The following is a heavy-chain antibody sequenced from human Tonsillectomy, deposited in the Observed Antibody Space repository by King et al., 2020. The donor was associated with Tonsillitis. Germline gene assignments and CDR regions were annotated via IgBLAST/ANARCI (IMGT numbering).Heavy chain of an antibody. V-gene: IGHV3-72*01. CDR1: GFTFSDHY. D-gene: IGHD3-10*02. J-gene: IGHJ4*02. CDR2: TRNKPNTYTT. Sequence: VQLVESGGGLVQPGGSLRLSCAASGFTFSDHYMDWVRQAPGKGREWVCRTRNKPNTYTTEYAASVKGRFTISRDDSKNSLYLQMNSLTIEDTAVYYCARDLSGDLDFWGQGTLVTVSS. CDR3: ARDLSGDLDF.